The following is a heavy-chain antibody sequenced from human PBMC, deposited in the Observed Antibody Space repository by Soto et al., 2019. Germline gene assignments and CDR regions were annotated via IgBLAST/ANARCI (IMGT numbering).Heavy chain of an antibody. CDR2: IYWDDDK. CDR1: GFSLSTSGVG. Sequence: QITLKESGPTLVKPTQPLTLTCTFSGFSLSTSGVGVGWIRQPPGKALEWLALIYWDDDKRYSPSLKSRLTITKDTSKHQVGLTMTNTDPADTATYYSSHRTSHCGGGICYSGFDYWGQGTLVTVSS. J-gene: IGHJ4*02. D-gene: IGHD2-8*02. CDR3: SHRTSHCGGGICYSGFDY. V-gene: IGHV2-5*02.